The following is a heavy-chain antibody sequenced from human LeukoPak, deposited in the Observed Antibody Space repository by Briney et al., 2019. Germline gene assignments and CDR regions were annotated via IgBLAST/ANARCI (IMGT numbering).Heavy chain of an antibody. CDR2: ISWNSGSI. CDR1: GFTFDDYA. CDR3: AASPGYCSGGSCFDDAFDI. J-gene: IGHJ3*02. Sequence: GGSLRLSCAASGFTFDDYAMHWVRQAPGKGLEWVSGISWNSGSIGYADSVKGRFTISRDNAKNSLYLQMNSLRAEDTALYYCAASPGYCSGGSCFDDAFDIWGQGTMVTVSS. D-gene: IGHD2-15*01. V-gene: IGHV3-9*01.